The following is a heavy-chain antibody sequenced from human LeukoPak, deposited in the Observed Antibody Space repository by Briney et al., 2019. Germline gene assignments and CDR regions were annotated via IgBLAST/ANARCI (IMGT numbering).Heavy chain of an antibody. D-gene: IGHD2-21*02. CDR2: INPNSGGT. CDR1: GYTFTGYY. V-gene: IGHV1-2*02. Sequence: ASVKVSCKAFGYTFTGYYMHWVRQAPGQGLEWMGWINPNSGGTNYAQKFQGRVTMTRDTSISTAYMELSRLRSDDTAVYYCAREGEGDFSPTFWGQGTLVTVSS. CDR3: AREGEGDFSPTF. J-gene: IGHJ4*02.